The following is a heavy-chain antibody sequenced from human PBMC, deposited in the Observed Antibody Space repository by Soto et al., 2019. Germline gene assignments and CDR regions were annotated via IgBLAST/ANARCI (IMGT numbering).Heavy chain of an antibody. V-gene: IGHV4-39*01. Sequence: ASETLSLTCTVSGGSISSSSYYWGWIRQPPGKGLEWIGSIYYSGSTYYNPSLKSRVTISVDTSKNQFSLKLSSVTAADTAVYYCARRLYCSGGSCYDFDYWGQGTLVTVSS. J-gene: IGHJ4*02. CDR2: IYYSGST. CDR1: GGSISSSSYY. D-gene: IGHD2-15*01. CDR3: ARRLYCSGGSCYDFDY.